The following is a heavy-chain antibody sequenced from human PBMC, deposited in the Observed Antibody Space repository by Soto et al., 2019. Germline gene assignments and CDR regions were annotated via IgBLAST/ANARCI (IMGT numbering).Heavy chain of an antibody. J-gene: IGHJ4*02. CDR3: APGRSRGGYSYGTGGY. D-gene: IGHD5-18*01. Sequence: SETMSLTWAVAGGSFSGYYWTWIRQPPGKGLEWIGEINHRGSTNYNPSLKSRVTISVDTSKNQFSLKLSSVTAAYTAVYSCAPGRSRGGYSYGTGGYWRQGTLVTVSS. V-gene: IGHV4-34*01. CDR1: GGSFSGYY. CDR2: INHRGST.